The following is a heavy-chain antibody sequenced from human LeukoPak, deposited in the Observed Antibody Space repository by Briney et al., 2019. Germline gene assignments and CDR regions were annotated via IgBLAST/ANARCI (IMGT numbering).Heavy chain of an antibody. V-gene: IGHV4-4*07. CDR1: GGSISSYY. CDR2: IYTSGST. D-gene: IGHD3-3*01. Sequence: SETLSLTCTVSGGSISSYYWSWIRQPAGKGLEWIGRIYTSGSTNYNPSLKSRVTMSVDTSKNQFSLKLSSVTAADTAVYYCARDCPYYDFWSGSMDVWGKGTTVTVSS. J-gene: IGHJ6*03. CDR3: ARDCPYYDFWSGSMDV.